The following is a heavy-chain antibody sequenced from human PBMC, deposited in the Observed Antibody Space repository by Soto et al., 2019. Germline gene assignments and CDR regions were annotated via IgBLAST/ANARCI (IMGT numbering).Heavy chain of an antibody. D-gene: IGHD3-22*01. J-gene: IGHJ4*02. Sequence: QIPLVQSAVEVKKPGASVKVSCKTSGYTFSDYGITWVRQAPGQGLEWVGWIYGYNGHTNYAQKFQDRVTMTTDTSTNTAYMELRSLTSDDTAVYYCARDRGVLIVRTPHLDDWGQGTLVTVSS. CDR3: ARDRGVLIVRTPHLDD. CDR1: GYTFSDYG. CDR2: IYGYNGHT. V-gene: IGHV1-18*01.